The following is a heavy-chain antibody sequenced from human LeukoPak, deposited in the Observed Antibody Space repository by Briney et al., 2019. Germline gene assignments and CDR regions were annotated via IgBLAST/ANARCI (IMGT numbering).Heavy chain of an antibody. V-gene: IGHV3-48*04. J-gene: IGHJ4*02. CDR2: ISSSSSTI. CDR1: GFTFSSYV. Sequence: GGSLRLSCAASGFTFSSYVMNWVRQAPGKGLEWVSYISSSSSTIYYADSVKGRFTISRDNAKNSLYLQMNSLRAEDTAVYYCASNSMVRGKGTDYWGQGTLVSVSS. D-gene: IGHD3-10*01. CDR3: ASNSMVRGKGTDY.